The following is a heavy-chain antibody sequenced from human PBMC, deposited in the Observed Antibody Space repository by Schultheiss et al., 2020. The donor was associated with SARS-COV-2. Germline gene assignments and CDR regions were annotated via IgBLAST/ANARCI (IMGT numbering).Heavy chain of an antibody. D-gene: IGHD2-21*02. CDR1: GYTFTNYY. Sequence: ASVKVSCKASGYTFTNYYIHWVRQAPGQGLEWMGIINPGAGSTTYAQRFQGRITMTTDTSTSTAYMELRSLRSDDTAVYYCARYCASDCRYGMDVWGQGTTVTVSS. V-gene: IGHV1-46*01. CDR2: INPGAGST. J-gene: IGHJ6*02. CDR3: ARYCASDCRYGMDV.